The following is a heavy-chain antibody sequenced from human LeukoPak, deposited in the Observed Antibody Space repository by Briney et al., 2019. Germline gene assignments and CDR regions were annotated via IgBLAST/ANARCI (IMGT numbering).Heavy chain of an antibody. Sequence: RASVKVSCKASGYTFTGYYLHWVRRAPGQGLEWMGWINPNTGRTLYVQNFQGRVTMTRDTSISTAYMELSRLRSDDTAVYYCARDSSSWGNYGMDVWGQGTTVTVSS. CDR1: GYTFTGYY. CDR2: INPNTGRT. CDR3: ARDSSSWGNYGMDV. V-gene: IGHV1-2*02. J-gene: IGHJ6*02. D-gene: IGHD6-13*01.